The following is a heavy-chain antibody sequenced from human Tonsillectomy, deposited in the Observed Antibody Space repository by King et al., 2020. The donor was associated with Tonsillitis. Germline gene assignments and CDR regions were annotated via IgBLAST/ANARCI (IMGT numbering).Heavy chain of an antibody. D-gene: IGHD3-10*01. V-gene: IGHV3-73*02. CDR1: GFNFSGAA. CDR3: TTGRDFDY. CDR2: IRSKDKRYAT. J-gene: IGHJ4*02. Sequence: VQLVESVGGLVQPGGSLKLSCAASGFNFSGAAIHWVRQASGEGLVLVGRIRSKDKRYATAYVASVKGRFTISSDDSKNTASLQMNSLKTEDTAVYYCTTGRDFDYWGQGALVTVSS.